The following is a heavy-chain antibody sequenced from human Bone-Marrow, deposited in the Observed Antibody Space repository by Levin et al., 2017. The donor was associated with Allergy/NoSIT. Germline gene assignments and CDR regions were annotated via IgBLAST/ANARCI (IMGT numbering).Heavy chain of an antibody. D-gene: IGHD2-15*01. Sequence: AGGSLRLSCEASGFAFDSYSMNWVRQAPGKGLEWLAAITSTSHYIHYADSVRGRFTISSDNAKRSLFLQMSSLTAEDTGVYYCVRGGNIIVVVAADAPDSWGQGTLVTVSS. CDR3: VRGGNIIVVVAADAPDS. V-gene: IGHV3-21*01. J-gene: IGHJ4*02. CDR1: GFAFDSYS. CDR2: ITSTSHYI.